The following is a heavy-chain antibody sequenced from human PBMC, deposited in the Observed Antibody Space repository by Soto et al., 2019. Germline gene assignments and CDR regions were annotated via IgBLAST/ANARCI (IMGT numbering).Heavy chain of an antibody. V-gene: IGHV3-30*18. D-gene: IGHD4-17*01. J-gene: IGHJ5*02. CDR1: GFTFDSYS. CDR3: AKDLLPNTVTTCGS. CDR2: ISSDGNNK. Sequence: QVQLVESGGGVVQPGRSLRLSCAASGFTFDSYSMHWVRQAPGKGLEGVAVISSDGNNKYYADSVKGRFTISRDNSKKTLYLQTSSLRADDTSVYYSAKDLLPNTVTTCGSWGQGTVVTVSS.